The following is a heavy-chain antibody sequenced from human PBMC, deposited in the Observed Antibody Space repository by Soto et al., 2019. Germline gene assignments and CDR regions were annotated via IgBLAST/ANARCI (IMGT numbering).Heavy chain of an antibody. J-gene: IGHJ4*02. Sequence: EVQLLESGGGLVQPGGSLRLSCAASGFTFSSYAMSWVRQAPGKGLEWVSAISGSGGSTYYADSVKGRFTISRDNSKNTLYLQMTSLRAEDTAVYYCAKDLGDGSGPFDYWGQGTLVTVSS. D-gene: IGHD3-10*01. CDR1: GFTFSSYA. V-gene: IGHV3-23*01. CDR3: AKDLGDGSGPFDY. CDR2: ISGSGGST.